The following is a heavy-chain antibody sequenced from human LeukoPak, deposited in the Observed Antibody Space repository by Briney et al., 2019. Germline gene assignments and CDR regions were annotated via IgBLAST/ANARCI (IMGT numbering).Heavy chain of an antibody. Sequence: SETLSLTCTVSGGSISSYYWSWIRQPPGKGLEWIGYIYYSGSTNYNPSLKSRVTISVDTSKNQFSLKLSSVTAADTAVYYCARWSTVPTSWWFDPWGQGTLVTVSS. CDR1: GGSISSYY. J-gene: IGHJ5*02. CDR2: IYYSGST. V-gene: IGHV4-59*08. D-gene: IGHD4-17*01. CDR3: ARWSTVPTSWWFDP.